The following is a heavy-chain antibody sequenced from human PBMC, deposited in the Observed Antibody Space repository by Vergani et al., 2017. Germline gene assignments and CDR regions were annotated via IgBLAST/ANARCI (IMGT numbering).Heavy chain of an antibody. D-gene: IGHD5-24*01. V-gene: IGHV3-23*01. CDR1: GFTFSSYA. CDR3: ARDHRDYNNYPGTFDI. Sequence: EVQLLESGGGLVQPGGSLRLSCAASGFTFSSYAMSWVRQAPGKGLEWVSAISGSGGSTYYADSVKGRFSISRDNAKSSLFLQMDSLRAEDTAVYYCARDHRDYNNYPGTFDIWGQGPMVTVSS. CDR2: ISGSGGST. J-gene: IGHJ3*02.